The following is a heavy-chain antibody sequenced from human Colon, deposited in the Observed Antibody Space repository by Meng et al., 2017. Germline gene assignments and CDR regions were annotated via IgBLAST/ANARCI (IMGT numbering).Heavy chain of an antibody. CDR2: MSDSGTT. CDR1: GGSIKSCGYH. D-gene: IGHD4-17*01. Sequence: QTHLHESGPRLVRPSAYLSLVCTVSGGSIKSCGYHWGWVRQHPGKGLEYIGFMSDSGTTDYNPSLRSRVSISEIGSSKNQFSLTLRSVTAADTATYFCARDTLYGTDYWGQGVLVTVSS. V-gene: IGHV4-31*03. CDR3: ARDTLYGTDY. J-gene: IGHJ4*02.